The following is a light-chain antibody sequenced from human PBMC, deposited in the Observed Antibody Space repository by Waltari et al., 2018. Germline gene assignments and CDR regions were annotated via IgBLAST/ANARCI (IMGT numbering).Light chain of an antibody. J-gene: IGLJ3*02. CDR3: QTGGHGTWV. Sequence: QLVLTQSPSPSASLGASVKLTCTLSSGHSSNIIAWHQQQPEKGPRYLMKVNSDGSHSKGDVIPDRFSGSSSGAERYLTISSLQSEDEADYYCQTGGHGTWVFGGGTKLTVL. V-gene: IGLV4-69*01. CDR2: VNSDGSH. CDR1: SGHSSNI.